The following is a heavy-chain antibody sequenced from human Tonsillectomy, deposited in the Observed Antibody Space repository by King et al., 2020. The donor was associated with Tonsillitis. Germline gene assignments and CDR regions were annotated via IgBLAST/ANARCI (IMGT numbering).Heavy chain of an antibody. Sequence: VQLVESGGGVVQPGRSLRLSCASSGFTFGDYAMHWVRPAPGKGLEWVSGISWDSEKIAFADSVKGRFPISRDTAKNALYLQMNSLRPEDTALYFCAKGLGWGDYFESWGQGTLVTVSS. J-gene: IGHJ4*02. CDR2: ISWDSEKI. CDR1: GFTFGDYA. V-gene: IGHV3-9*01. CDR3: AKGLGWGDYFES. D-gene: IGHD3-16*01.